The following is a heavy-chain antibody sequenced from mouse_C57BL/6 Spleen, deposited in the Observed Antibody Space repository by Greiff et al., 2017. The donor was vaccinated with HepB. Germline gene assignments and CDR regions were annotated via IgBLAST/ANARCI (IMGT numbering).Heavy chain of an antibody. V-gene: IGHV1-59*01. CDR3: AREEVNWGLFDY. CDR2: IDPSDSYT. CDR1: GYTFTSYW. J-gene: IGHJ2*01. D-gene: IGHD4-1*01. Sequence: QVQLQQPGAELVRPGTSVKLSCKASGYTFTSYWMHWVKQRPGQGLEWIGVIDPSDSYTNYNQKFKGKATLTVDTSSSTAYMQLSSLTSEDSAVYYCAREEVNWGLFDYWGQGTTLTVSS.